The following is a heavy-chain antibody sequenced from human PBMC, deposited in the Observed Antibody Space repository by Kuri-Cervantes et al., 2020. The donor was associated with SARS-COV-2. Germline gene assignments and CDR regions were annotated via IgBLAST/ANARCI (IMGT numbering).Heavy chain of an antibody. Sequence: ASVKVSCKASGYTFTSYYMHWVRQAPGQGLEWMGIINPSSGSTSYAQKFQGRVTMTRDTSTSTVYMELSSLRSEDTAVYYCAREGRNIGYYYGMDVWGQGTPVTVSS. J-gene: IGHJ6*02. CDR1: GYTFTSYY. V-gene: IGHV1-46*01. CDR3: AREGRNIGYYYGMDV. CDR2: INPSSGST. D-gene: IGHD1-14*01.